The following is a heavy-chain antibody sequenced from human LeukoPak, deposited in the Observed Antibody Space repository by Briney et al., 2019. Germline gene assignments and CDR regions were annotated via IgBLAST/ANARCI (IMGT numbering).Heavy chain of an antibody. V-gene: IGHV3-74*01. CDR3: ARGNYYGQDY. CDR2: INSDGSTT. Sequence: AGGSLRLSCGASGFTFSSYWMPWVRQAPGKRLVWISRINSDGSTTSYADSVKGRFTISRDNAKNTLYLQMNSLRAEDTAVYYCARGNYYGQDYWGQGTLVTVSS. D-gene: IGHD3-10*01. CDR1: GFTFSSYW. J-gene: IGHJ4*02.